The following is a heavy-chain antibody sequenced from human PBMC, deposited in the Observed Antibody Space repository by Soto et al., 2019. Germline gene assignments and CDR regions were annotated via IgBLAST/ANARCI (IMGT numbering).Heavy chain of an antibody. CDR2: VAASGST. V-gene: IGHV4-4*07. Sequence: PSETLSLTCTLSCGSISGFFWTWVRQPPGMPLEGLGHVAASGSTAYNPSLRSRLSLSLDVSKNRFSLELTSVTAADTATYFCARGGSTHYYYGLDVWGQGTTVTVSS. CDR1: CGSISGFF. J-gene: IGHJ6*02. CDR3: ARGGSTHYYYGLDV.